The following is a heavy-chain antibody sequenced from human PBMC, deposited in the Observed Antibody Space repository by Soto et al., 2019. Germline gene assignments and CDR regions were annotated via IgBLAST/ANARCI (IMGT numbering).Heavy chain of an antibody. CDR3: TTPDYGASTGYFDY. D-gene: IGHD4-17*01. CDR2: IKSKTDGGTT. Sequence: VGSLRLSCAASGFTFSNAWMSWVRQAPGKGLEWVGRIKSKTDGGTTDYAAPVKGRFTISRDDSKNTLYLQMNSLKTEDTAVYYCTTPDYGASTGYFDYWGQGTLVTVSS. J-gene: IGHJ4*02. CDR1: GFTFSNAW. V-gene: IGHV3-15*01.